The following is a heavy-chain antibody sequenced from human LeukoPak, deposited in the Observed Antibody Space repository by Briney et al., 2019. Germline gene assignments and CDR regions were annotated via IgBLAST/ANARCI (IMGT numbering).Heavy chain of an antibody. CDR3: ARGELDYFFDY. Sequence: SETLSLTCTVPGGSISSYYWSWIRQPPGKGLEWIGCIYYSGSTNYNPSLKSRVTISVDTSKNQFSLKLSSVTAADTAVYYCARGELDYFFDYWGQGTLVTVSS. V-gene: IGHV4-59*01. CDR2: IYYSGST. D-gene: IGHD3/OR15-3a*01. J-gene: IGHJ4*02. CDR1: GGSISSYY.